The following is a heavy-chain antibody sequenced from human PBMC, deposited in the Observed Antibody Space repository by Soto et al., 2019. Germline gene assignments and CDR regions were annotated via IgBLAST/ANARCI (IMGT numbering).Heavy chain of an antibody. D-gene: IGHD6-19*01. CDR2: IYYSGST. J-gene: IGHJ5*02. V-gene: IGHV4-59*01. CDR3: ARTYSSGWSRIGWLDP. Sequence: SETLSLTCTVSGGSISSYYWSWIRQPPGKGLEWIGYIYYSGSTNYNPSLKSRVTISVDTSQNQFSLKLSSVTAADTAVYYCARTYSSGWSRIGWLDPWGQGTLVTVSS. CDR1: GGSISSYY.